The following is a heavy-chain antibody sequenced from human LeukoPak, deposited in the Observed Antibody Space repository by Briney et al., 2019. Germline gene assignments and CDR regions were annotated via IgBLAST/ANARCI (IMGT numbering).Heavy chain of an antibody. Sequence: ASVKVSCKASGYTFTGYYMHWVRQAPGQGLEWMGRINPNSGGTNYAQKFQGRATMTRDTSISTAYMELSRLRSDDTAVYYCARLWGYYDSSGYPHAFDIWGQGTMVTVSS. CDR2: INPNSGGT. D-gene: IGHD3-22*01. CDR1: GYTFTGYY. CDR3: ARLWGYYDSSGYPHAFDI. J-gene: IGHJ3*02. V-gene: IGHV1-2*06.